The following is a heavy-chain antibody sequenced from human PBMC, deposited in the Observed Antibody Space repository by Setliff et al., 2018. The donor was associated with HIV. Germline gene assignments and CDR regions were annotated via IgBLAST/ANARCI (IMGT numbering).Heavy chain of an antibody. Sequence: SETLSLTCAVYGETFNGYFWTWIRQSPGKGLEWIGELNHSGNINQNPSLRSGFTLSVDTSKNQFSLTLNSVTAADTAVYYCARGREVIRDTYYDYFYMDVWSRGTAGTVSS. CDR1: GETFNGYF. V-gene: IGHV4-34*01. D-gene: IGHD5-18*01. CDR2: LNHSGNI. J-gene: IGHJ6*03. CDR3: ARGREVIRDTYYDYFYMDV.